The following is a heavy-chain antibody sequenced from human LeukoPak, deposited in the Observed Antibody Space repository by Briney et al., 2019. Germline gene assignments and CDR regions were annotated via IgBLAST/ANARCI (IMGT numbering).Heavy chain of an antibody. CDR3: ARVGYYGSGSYLDY. V-gene: IGHV1-2*04. J-gene: IGHJ4*02. CDR2: INPNSGGT. CDR1: GYTFTGYY. Sequence: ASVKVSCKASGYTFTGYYMHWVRQAPGQGLEWMGWINPNSGGTNYAQKFQGWVTMTRDTSISTAYMELSRLRSDDTAVYYCARVGYYGSGSYLDYWGQGTLVTVSS. D-gene: IGHD3-10*01.